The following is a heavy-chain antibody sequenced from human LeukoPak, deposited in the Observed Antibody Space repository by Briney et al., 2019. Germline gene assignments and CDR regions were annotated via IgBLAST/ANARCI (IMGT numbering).Heavy chain of an antibody. CDR2: IYYSGST. Sequence: PSETLSLTCTVPGGSISSSTYYWGWIRQPPGKGLEWIGNIYYSGSTYYNPSLKSRVTISVDTSKNQFSLKLTSVTAADTAVYYCAQNFYDSSGLYFDYWGQGTLVTVSS. J-gene: IGHJ4*02. CDR1: GGSISSSTYY. V-gene: IGHV4-39*01. D-gene: IGHD3-22*01. CDR3: AQNFYDSSGLYFDY.